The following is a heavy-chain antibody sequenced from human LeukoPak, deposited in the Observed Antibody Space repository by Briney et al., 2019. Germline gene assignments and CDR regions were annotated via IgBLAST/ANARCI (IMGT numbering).Heavy chain of an antibody. CDR3: ARSMRTSAALIYYYGMDV. CDR2: IYYSGST. J-gene: IGHJ6*02. D-gene: IGHD2-2*01. V-gene: IGHV4-30-4*01. CDR1: GGSISSGDYY. Sequence: SETLSLTCTVFGGSISSGDYYWSWIRQPPGKGLEWIGYIYYSGSTYYNPSLKSRVTISVDTSKNQFSLKLSSVTAADTAVYYCARSMRTSAALIYYYGMDVWGQGTTVTVSS.